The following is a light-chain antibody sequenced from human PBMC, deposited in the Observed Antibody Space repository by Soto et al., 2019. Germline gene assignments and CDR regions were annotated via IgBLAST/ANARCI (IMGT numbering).Light chain of an antibody. CDR1: SSDVGAYNS. CDR3: SSYTTSVTYG. J-gene: IGLJ1*01. Sequence: QSALTQPASVSGSPGQSITISCTGTSSDVGAYNSVSWYQQHPGKAPKLIIYDVSTRPSGISDRFSGSKSGNTASLTISGLQAEYESDYYCSSYTTSVTYGFGTGTKLTVL. V-gene: IGLV2-14*01. CDR2: DVS.